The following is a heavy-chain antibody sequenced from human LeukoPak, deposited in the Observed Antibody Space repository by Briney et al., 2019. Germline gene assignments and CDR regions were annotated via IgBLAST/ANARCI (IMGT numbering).Heavy chain of an antibody. D-gene: IGHD5-24*01. V-gene: IGHV4-59*01. Sequence: PSETLSLTCTVSGGSISSYYWSWIRQPPGKGLEWIGYIYYSGSTNYNPSLKSRVTILVDTSKNQFSLKLSSVTAADTAVYYCARGEMATMRGIDYWGQGTLVTVSS. J-gene: IGHJ4*02. CDR2: IYYSGST. CDR1: GGSISSYY. CDR3: ARGEMATMRGIDY.